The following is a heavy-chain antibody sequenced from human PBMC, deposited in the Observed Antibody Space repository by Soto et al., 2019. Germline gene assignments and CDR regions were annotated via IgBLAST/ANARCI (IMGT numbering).Heavy chain of an antibody. Sequence: SETPSLTCTVSGGSISSSSYYWVWIRQPPGKGLEWIGSIYYSGTIYYNPSLKSRVTISVDTSKNQFSLKLSSVTAADTAVYYCARQGSCGWGLYDGMDVWGQGTTDTVSS. V-gene: IGHV4-39*01. D-gene: IGHD6-19*01. CDR2: IYYSGTI. CDR1: GGSISSSSYY. CDR3: ARQGSCGWGLYDGMDV. J-gene: IGHJ6*01.